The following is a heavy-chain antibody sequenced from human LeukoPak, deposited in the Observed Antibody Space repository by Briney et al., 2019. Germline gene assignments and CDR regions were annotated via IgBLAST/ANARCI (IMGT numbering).Heavy chain of an antibody. CDR2: IIPIFGTA. J-gene: IGHJ4*02. CDR1: GGTFSSYA. V-gene: IGHV1-69*05. CDR3: ARDCGDYYFDY. D-gene: IGHD4-17*01. Sequence: SVKVSCKASGGTFSSYAISWVRQAPGQGLEWMGGIIPIFGTANYAQKFQGRVTMTRDTALSTAYMELSSLRSEDTGVYYCARDCGDYYFDYRGQGTLVTVSS.